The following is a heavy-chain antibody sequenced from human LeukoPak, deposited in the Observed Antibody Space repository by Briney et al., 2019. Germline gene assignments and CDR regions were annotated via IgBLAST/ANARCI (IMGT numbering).Heavy chain of an antibody. Sequence: PGGSLRLSCAASGFTFDDYAMHWVRQAPGKGLEWVSGISWNSGSIGYADSVKGRFTISRDNAKNSLYLQMNSLRAEDTALYYCAKDKGLAVAGYFDYWGQGTLVTVSS. D-gene: IGHD6-19*01. CDR2: ISWNSGSI. CDR3: AKDKGLAVAGYFDY. J-gene: IGHJ4*02. V-gene: IGHV3-9*01. CDR1: GFTFDDYA.